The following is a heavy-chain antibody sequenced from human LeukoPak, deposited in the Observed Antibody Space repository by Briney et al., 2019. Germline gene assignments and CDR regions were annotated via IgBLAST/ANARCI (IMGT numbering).Heavy chain of an antibody. D-gene: IGHD1-26*01. J-gene: IGHJ4*02. CDR3: ARDHYSGRFDY. CDR2: VYYSGSP. CDR1: GCSISNYY. Sequence: SETLSLTCTVSGCSISNYYWSWIRQPPGKGLECVGYVYYSGSPDYNPSLKSRVTISIDTSKNQFSLKLSSVTAADTAVYYCARDHYSGRFDYWGQGTLVTVSS. V-gene: IGHV4-59*01.